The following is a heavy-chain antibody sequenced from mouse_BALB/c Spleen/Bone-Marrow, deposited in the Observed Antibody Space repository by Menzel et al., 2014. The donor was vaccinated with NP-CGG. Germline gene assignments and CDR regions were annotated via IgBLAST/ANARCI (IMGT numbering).Heavy chain of an antibody. CDR3: TRRRSLDY. CDR2: IYPGSGNT. CDR1: GYAFTNYW. V-gene: IGHV1-63*01. J-gene: IGHJ2*01. Sequence: QVHVKQSGTELVRPGTSVKISCKASGYAFTNYWLCWVKQRPGHGLEWIGDIYPGSGNTYYNEKFKGKVTLTADKSSSTAYMQLSGLTSEDSAVYFCTRRRSLDYWGQGTTLTVSS.